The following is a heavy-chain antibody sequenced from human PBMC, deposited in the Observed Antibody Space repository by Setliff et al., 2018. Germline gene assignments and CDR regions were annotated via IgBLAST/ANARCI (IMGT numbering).Heavy chain of an antibody. Sequence: ASETLSLTCAVYGGSFSGYYWSWIRQPPGKGLEWIGEINHSGSTNYNPSLKSRVTISVDTSKNQFSLKLSSVTAADTAVYYCARGGYYNFWSGYYSTQYYYYGMDVWGQGTTVTVSS. CDR3: ARGGYYNFWSGYYSTQYYYYGMDV. CDR1: GGSFSGYY. V-gene: IGHV4-34*01. CDR2: INHSGST. J-gene: IGHJ6*02. D-gene: IGHD3-3*01.